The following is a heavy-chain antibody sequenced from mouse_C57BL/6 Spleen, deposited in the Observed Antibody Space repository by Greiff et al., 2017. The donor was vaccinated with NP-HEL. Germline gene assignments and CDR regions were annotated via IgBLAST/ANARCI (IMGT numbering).Heavy chain of an antibody. CDR3: ARVYDGYYGFAY. J-gene: IGHJ3*01. CDR2: IDPSDSYT. Sequence: QVQLQQPGAELVRPGTSVKLSCKASGYTFTSYWMHWVKQRPGQGLEWIGVIDPSDSYTNYNQKFKGKATLTVDTSSSTAYMQLSSLTSEDSAVYYCARVYDGYYGFAYWGQGTLVTVSA. CDR1: GYTFTSYW. V-gene: IGHV1-59*01. D-gene: IGHD2-3*01.